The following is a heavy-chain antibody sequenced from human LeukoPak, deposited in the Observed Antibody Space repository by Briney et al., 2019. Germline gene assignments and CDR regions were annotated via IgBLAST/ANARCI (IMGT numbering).Heavy chain of an antibody. J-gene: IGHJ4*02. D-gene: IGHD1-26*01. V-gene: IGHV1/OR15-1*04. CDR2: INPNSGGT. CDR3: ARVQWELPDY. CDR1: GYIFTDYY. Sequence: GASVKVSCKASGYIFTDYYMHWVRQAPGQELGWMGRINPNSGGTNYAQKFQGRVTMTTDTSTSTAYMELRSLRSDDTAVYYCARVQWELPDYWGQGTLVTVSS.